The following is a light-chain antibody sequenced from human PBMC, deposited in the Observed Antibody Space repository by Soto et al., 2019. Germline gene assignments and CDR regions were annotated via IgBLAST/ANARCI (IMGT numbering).Light chain of an antibody. V-gene: IGKV1-5*01. CDR3: QQANSFPRT. J-gene: IGKJ1*01. CDR2: DAS. Sequence: DIQMTQSPTTLSGSVGDRVTITCRASQSISSWLAWYQQKPGKAPKLLIYDASSLESGVPSRFSGSGSGTDFTLTISSLQPEDFATYFCQQANSFPRTFGQGTKVDIK. CDR1: QSISSW.